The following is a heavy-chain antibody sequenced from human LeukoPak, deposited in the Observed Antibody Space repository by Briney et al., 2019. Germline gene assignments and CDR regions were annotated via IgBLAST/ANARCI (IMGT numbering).Heavy chain of an antibody. Sequence: GASVKVSCKASGYTFTSYYMHWVRQAPGQGLEWMGIINPSGGSTSYAQKFQGRVTMTRDMSTSTVYMGLSSLRSEDTAVYYCARDRLGYSYGIDPWGQGTLVTVSS. CDR1: GYTFTSYY. CDR3: ARDRLGYSYGIDP. CDR2: INPSGGST. D-gene: IGHD5-18*01. V-gene: IGHV1-46*01. J-gene: IGHJ5*02.